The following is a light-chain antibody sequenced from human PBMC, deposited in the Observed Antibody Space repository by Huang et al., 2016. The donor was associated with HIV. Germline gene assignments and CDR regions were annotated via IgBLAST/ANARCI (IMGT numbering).Light chain of an antibody. CDR1: QDISNY. CDR2: AAS. CDR3: QQYNSYPFT. V-gene: IGKV1-16*02. J-gene: IGKJ2*01. Sequence: DIQMTQSPSSLSASVGDRVTITCRASQDISNYLAWFQQKPGKAPTALIYAASSLQSGVPSKCSGSRSGTDFTLTISSLQPEDFATYYCQQYNSYPFTFGQGTKLEI.